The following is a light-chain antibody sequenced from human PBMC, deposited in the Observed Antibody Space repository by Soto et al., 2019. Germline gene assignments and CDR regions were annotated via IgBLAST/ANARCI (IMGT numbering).Light chain of an antibody. CDR3: QQYDTYPLT. J-gene: IGKJ1*01. CDR2: DAS. CDR1: QNIDSW. V-gene: IGKV1-5*01. Sequence: DIQMAQSPSTLSASVGDRVTITSRASQNIDSWLAWYQHKPGKAAKVLIYDASSLETGVPSRFSGSGSGTEFSLTISSLRPDDFATYYCQQYDTYPLTFGQGTKVEIK.